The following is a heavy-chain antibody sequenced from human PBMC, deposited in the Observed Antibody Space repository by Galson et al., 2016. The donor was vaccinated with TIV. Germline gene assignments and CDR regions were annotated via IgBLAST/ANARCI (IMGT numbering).Heavy chain of an antibody. CDR1: GFTFSSYF. J-gene: IGHJ4*02. Sequence: SLRLSCAASGFTFSSYFMYWVRQAPGKGLEWVAVISYDGSIENYADSLKGRFTISRDNSKNTLYLQMHSLRAEDTAVYYCARDGSKVLRFLEWLFHLDYRGQGTLVTVSS. V-gene: IGHV3-30*04. CDR2: ISYDGSIE. D-gene: IGHD3-3*01. CDR3: ARDGSKVLRFLEWLFHLDY.